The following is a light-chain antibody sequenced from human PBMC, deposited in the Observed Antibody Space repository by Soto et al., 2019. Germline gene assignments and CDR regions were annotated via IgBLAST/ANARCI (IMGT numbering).Light chain of an antibody. J-gene: IGKJ5*01. V-gene: IGKV3-15*01. CDR3: QQYNNWPPIT. Sequence: EIVMTQSPATLSVSPGERASLSCRASQSVSSNLAWYQQKPGQAPRLLIYGASTRATGVPARFSGSGSGTEFTLTVSSLQSEDFAVYYCQQYNNWPPITFGQGTRLEIK. CDR1: QSVSSN. CDR2: GAS.